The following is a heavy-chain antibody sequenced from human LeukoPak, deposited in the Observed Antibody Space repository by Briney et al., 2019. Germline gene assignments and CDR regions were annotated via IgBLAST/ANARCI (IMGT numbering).Heavy chain of an antibody. CDR1: GGSFSGYY. Sequence: SETLSLTCAVYGGSFSGYYWSWIRQPPGKGLEWIGEINHSGSTNYNPSLKSRVTISVDTSKNQFSLKLSSVTAAGTAVYYCARVALAAAGSDYWGQGTLVTVSS. V-gene: IGHV4-34*01. J-gene: IGHJ4*02. CDR2: INHSGST. CDR3: ARVALAAAGSDY. D-gene: IGHD6-13*01.